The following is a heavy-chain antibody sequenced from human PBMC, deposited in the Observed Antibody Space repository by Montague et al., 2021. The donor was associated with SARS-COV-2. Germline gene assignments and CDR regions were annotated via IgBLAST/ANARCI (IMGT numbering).Heavy chain of an antibody. Sequence: SETLSLTCTVSGGSMSDHYWAWIRQPPGKGLEWLAYIYYSGGINSNASLKSRVTMSVDTSKNQFSLKLTSVTAADTAVYYCARAVSVRRAVNWFDPWGQGTLGTVSS. CDR2: IYYSGGI. CDR3: ARAVSVRRAVNWFDP. D-gene: IGHD3-10*01. J-gene: IGHJ5*02. V-gene: IGHV4-59*11. CDR1: GGSMSDHY.